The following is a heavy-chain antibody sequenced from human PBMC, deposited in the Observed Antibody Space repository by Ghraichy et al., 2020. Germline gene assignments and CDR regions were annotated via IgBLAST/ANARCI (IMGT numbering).Heavy chain of an antibody. CDR3: VSDFWSGDAFDI. D-gene: IGHD3-3*01. J-gene: IGHJ3*02. Sequence: GGSLRLSCVASGFTVSSNYMRWVRQSPGKGLEWVSVIFNGGSTYYADSVKDRFTISRDTSKNTLYLHLSSLRVEDTAVYYCVSDFWSGDAFDIWGQGTMVTVSS. V-gene: IGHV3-53*01. CDR2: IFNGGST. CDR1: GFTVSSNY.